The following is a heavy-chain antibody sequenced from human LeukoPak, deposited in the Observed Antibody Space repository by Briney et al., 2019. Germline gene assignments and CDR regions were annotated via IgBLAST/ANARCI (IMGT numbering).Heavy chain of an antibody. V-gene: IGHV3-30*18. D-gene: IGHD3-16*01. Sequence: GGSLRLSCAASGFTFSTYAMHWVRQAPGKGLEWVAVISYDGSNKYYADSVKGRFTISRDNSKNTLYLQMNSLRAEDTAVYYCAKEAGGRPNWFDPWGQGTLVTVSS. CDR1: GFTFSTYA. J-gene: IGHJ5*02. CDR3: AKEAGGRPNWFDP. CDR2: ISYDGSNK.